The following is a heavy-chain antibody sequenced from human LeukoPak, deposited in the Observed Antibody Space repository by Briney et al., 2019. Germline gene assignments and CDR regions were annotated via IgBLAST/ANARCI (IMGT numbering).Heavy chain of an antibody. CDR1: GFTFSSYG. CDR2: IRYDGSNK. CDR3: AKIAARGYYFDY. D-gene: IGHD6-6*01. J-gene: IGHJ4*02. Sequence: GGSLRLSCAVSGFTFSSYGMHWVRQAPGKGLEWVAFIRYDGSNKYYADSVKGRFTISRDNSKNTLYLQMNSLRAEDTAVYYCAKIAARGYYFDYWGQGTLVTVSS. V-gene: IGHV3-30*02.